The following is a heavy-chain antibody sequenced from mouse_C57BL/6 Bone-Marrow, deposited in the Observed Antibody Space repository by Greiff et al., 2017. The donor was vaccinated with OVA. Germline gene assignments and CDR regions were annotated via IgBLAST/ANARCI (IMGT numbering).Heavy chain of an antibody. D-gene: IGHD2-1*01. J-gene: IGHJ3*01. CDR2: IYPGSGST. V-gene: IGHV1-55*01. Sequence: QLPLQQPGAELVKPGASVKMSCKASGYTFTSSWITFLKQRPGPALAWIGDIYPGSGSTNYNEKFKSKATLTVDTSSSTAYMQLSSLTSEDSAVYYCARRTGNYVAWFAYWGQGTLVTVSA. CDR1: GYTFTSSW. CDR3: ARRTGNYVAWFAY.